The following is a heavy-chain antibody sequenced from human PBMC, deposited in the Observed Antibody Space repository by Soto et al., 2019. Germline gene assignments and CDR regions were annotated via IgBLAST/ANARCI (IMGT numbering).Heavy chain of an antibody. D-gene: IGHD2-21*02. CDR2: IYYSGNT. J-gene: IGHJ4*02. CDR1: GGSINNYY. CDR3: ARGQHLEVTDSRRSFDC. Sequence: PSETLSLTCTVSGGSINNYYWGWIRQPPGKGLEWIGHIYYSGNTKYNPSLKSRVTISVDTSKNQFSLKLNSMTAADTAVYFCARGQHLEVTDSRRSFDCWGQGTPVTVSS. V-gene: IGHV4-59*01.